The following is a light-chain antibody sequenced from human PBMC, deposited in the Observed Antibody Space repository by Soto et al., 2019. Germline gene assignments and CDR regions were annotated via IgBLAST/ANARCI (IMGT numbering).Light chain of an antibody. CDR3: QQYNNWPLT. CDR1: HRVSSY. CDR2: GAS. V-gene: IGKV3-15*01. Sequence: EIVMTQSPPTLSVSPGERATLSCRASHRVSSYLAWYQQRPGQAPRLLIYGASTRATGIPARFSGSASGTEFTLTISSLQSEDFAIYYCQQYNNWPLTFGGGTKVEIK. J-gene: IGKJ4*01.